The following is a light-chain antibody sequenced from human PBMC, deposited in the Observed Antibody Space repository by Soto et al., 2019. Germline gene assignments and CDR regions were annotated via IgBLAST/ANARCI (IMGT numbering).Light chain of an antibody. V-gene: IGKV3-15*01. CDR2: GAS. CDR1: QSVRNN. Sequence: EIVMTQSPATLSVSPGERATLSCRASQSVRNNLAWYQQKPGQAPRLLIYGASTRATGIPARFSGSGSGTEFTLTISSLQSEDFAVYYCQQYNNWPPGTFGQGTKLEIK. CDR3: QQYNNWPPGT. J-gene: IGKJ2*01.